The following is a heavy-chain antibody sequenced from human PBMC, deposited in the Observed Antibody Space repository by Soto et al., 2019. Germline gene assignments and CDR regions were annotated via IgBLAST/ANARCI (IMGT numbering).Heavy chain of an antibody. CDR1: GGSISSYY. CDR3: ARYSGRYSYNWFDP. V-gene: IGHV4-59*01. Sequence: QVQLQESGPGLVKPSETLSLTCTVSGGSISSYYWSWIRQPPGKGLEWIGYIYYSGTTNYNPSLKSRVTISVATSKNQFSLKLSSVTAADTAVYYCARYSGRYSYNWFDPWGQGTLVTVSS. CDR2: IYYSGTT. J-gene: IGHJ5*02. D-gene: IGHD1-26*01.